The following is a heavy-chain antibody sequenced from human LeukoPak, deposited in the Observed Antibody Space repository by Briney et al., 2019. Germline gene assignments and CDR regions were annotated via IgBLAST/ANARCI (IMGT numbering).Heavy chain of an antibody. CDR2: ISYDGSNK. Sequence: GRSLRLSCAASGFTFSSYAMHWVRQAPGKGLEWVAVISYDGSNKYYADSVKGRFTISRDNSKNTLYLQMNSLRAEDTAVYYCVRGRTGYCTNGVCDEPYYYYYMDVWGKGTTVTVSS. V-gene: IGHV3-30*04. CDR3: VRGRTGYCTNGVCDEPYYYYYMDV. D-gene: IGHD2-8*01. CDR1: GFTFSSYA. J-gene: IGHJ6*03.